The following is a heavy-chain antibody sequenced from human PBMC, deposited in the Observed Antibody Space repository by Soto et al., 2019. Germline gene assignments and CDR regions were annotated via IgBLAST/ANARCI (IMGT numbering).Heavy chain of an antibody. V-gene: IGHV3-7*01. D-gene: IGHD1-1*01. CDR2: MNQDGSER. CDR3: ARDRSGTMLF. CDR1: GFTFSNNW. J-gene: IGHJ4*02. Sequence: EVQLVESGGGLVQPGGSLRLSCTASGFTFSNNWMSWVRQAPGEGLEWVANMNQDGSERYYVDSVKGRFTISRDNAKNSLYLQVRSLRAEDTAIYYCARDRSGTMLFWGQGTLVTVSS.